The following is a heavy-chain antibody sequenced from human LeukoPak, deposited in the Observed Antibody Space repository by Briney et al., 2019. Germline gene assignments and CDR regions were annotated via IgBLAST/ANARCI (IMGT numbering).Heavy chain of an antibody. CDR1: GGTFSGYA. D-gene: IGHD1-1*01. CDR2: IIPIFGTA. Sequence: SVKVSCKASGGTFSGYAISWVRQAPGQGLEWMGGIIPIFGTANYAQKFQGRVTITADESTSTAYMELSSLRSEDTAVYYCARAMNLVGTYNWFDPWGQGTLVTVSS. J-gene: IGHJ5*02. CDR3: ARAMNLVGTYNWFDP. V-gene: IGHV1-69*13.